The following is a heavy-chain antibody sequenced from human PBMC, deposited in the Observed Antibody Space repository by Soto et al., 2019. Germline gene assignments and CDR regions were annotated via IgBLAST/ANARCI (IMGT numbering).Heavy chain of an antibody. CDR3: AKDRVLRYFDWLLYGRDYYFDY. D-gene: IGHD3-9*01. V-gene: IGHV3-23*01. CDR1: GFTFSSYA. J-gene: IGHJ4*02. CDR2: ISGSGGST. Sequence: HPGGSLRLSCAASGFTFSSYAMSWVRQAPGKGLEWVSAISGSGGSTYYAESVKGRFTISRDNSKNTLYLQMNSLRAEDTAVYYCAKDRVLRYFDWLLYGRDYYFDYWGQGTLVTVSS.